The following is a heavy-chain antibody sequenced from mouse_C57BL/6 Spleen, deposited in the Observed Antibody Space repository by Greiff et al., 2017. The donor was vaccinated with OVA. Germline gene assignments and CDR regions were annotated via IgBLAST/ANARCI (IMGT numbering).Heavy chain of an antibody. Sequence: EVKVEESGGGLVQPGGSMKLSCVASGFTFSNYWMNWVRQSPETGLEWVAQIRLKSDNYATHYAESVKGRFTISRADSKSSVYLQMNNIRADDTGIYYCTALLDYWGQGTTLTVSS. CDR2: IRLKSDNYAT. V-gene: IGHV6-3*01. CDR3: TALLDY. CDR1: GFTFSNYW. J-gene: IGHJ2*01.